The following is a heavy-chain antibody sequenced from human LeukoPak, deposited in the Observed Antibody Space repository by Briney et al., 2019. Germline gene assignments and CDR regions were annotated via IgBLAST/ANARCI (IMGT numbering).Heavy chain of an antibody. CDR2: ISGSGGST. J-gene: IGHJ3*02. Sequence: GGSLRLSCAASGFTFSSYAVSWVRQAPGKGLEWVSAISGSGGSTYYADSVKGRFTISRDNSKNTLYLQMNSLRAEDTAVYYCARGPDTMVRGVRVGAFDIWGQGTMVTVSS. CDR3: ARGPDTMVRGVRVGAFDI. D-gene: IGHD3-10*01. CDR1: GFTFSSYA. V-gene: IGHV3-23*01.